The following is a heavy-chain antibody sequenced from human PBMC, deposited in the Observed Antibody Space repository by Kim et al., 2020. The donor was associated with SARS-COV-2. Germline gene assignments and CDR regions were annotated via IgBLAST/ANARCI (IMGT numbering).Heavy chain of an antibody. V-gene: IGHV1-18*01. J-gene: IGHJ4*02. Sequence: ASVKVSCKTSGYSFTDFGISWVRQAPGEGLEWMGWISAYNGNTNYAQKLQGRVTMTTDTSTRTTYMEVRSLRSDDTAVYYCVRDLGEARTHIFFDYWGQGTLVTVST. CDR1: GYSFTDFG. D-gene: IGHD6-25*01. CDR2: ISAYNGNT. CDR3: VRDLGEARTHIFFDY.